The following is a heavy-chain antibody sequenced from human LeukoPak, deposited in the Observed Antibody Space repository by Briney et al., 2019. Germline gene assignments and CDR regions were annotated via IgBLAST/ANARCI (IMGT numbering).Heavy chain of an antibody. J-gene: IGHJ6*03. CDR1: GFTFSSYG. CDR2: ISYDGTNK. D-gene: IGHD6-19*01. V-gene: IGHV3-30*18. CDR3: AKDRGAVAGVMDV. Sequence: GGSLRLSCVASGFTFSSYGIHWVRQAPGKGLEWVAVISYDGTNKNYADSVKGRFTISRDNSKNTVYLHLNSLRPEDTAVYYCAKDRGAVAGVMDVWGKGTTVTVSS.